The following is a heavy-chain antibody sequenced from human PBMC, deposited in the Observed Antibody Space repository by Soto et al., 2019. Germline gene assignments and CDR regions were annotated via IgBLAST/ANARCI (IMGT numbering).Heavy chain of an antibody. CDR2: VSSTGTSP. J-gene: IGHJ3*01. D-gene: IGHD3-22*01. CDR3: AKARPSVGYYYVEAFDV. Sequence: PGGSLRLSCSASGFTFSNYAMSWVRQSPGKGLEWVSAVSSTGTSPYYAGSVQGRFTISRDNSKNMFYLQMKSLRAEDTAIYYYAKARPSVGYYYVEAFDVWGQGTMVTVSS. V-gene: IGHV3-23*01. CDR1: GFTFSNYA.